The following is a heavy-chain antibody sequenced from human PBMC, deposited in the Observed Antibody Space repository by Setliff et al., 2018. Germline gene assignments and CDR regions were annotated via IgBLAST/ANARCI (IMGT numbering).Heavy chain of an antibody. J-gene: IGHJ6*02. CDR3: ARDRQYCSSPTCYSSYFYYYGMDV. CDR2: IYHSGST. CDR1: GQSFSDYY. V-gene: IGHV4-34*01. D-gene: IGHD2-2*02. Sequence: SETLSLTCAIYGQSFSDYYWSWVRQPPGKGLEWIGEIYHSGSTNYNPSLKSRVTISVDTSKNQFSLQLSSVTAADTAVYYCARDRQYCSSPTCYSSYFYYYGMDVWGQGTTVTVSS.